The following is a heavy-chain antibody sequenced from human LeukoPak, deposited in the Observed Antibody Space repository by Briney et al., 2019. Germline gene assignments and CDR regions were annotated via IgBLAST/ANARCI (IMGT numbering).Heavy chain of an antibody. CDR1: GGSFSGYY. D-gene: IGHD3-22*01. Sequence: SETLSLTCVVYGGSFSGYYWSWIRQPPGKGQEWIGEINHSGSTNYNPSLKSRVTISVDTSKNQFSLKLSSVTAADTAVYYCARGRRYYYDSSGYFFWGQGTLVTISS. V-gene: IGHV4-34*01. CDR3: ARGRRYYYDSSGYFF. CDR2: INHSGST. J-gene: IGHJ4*02.